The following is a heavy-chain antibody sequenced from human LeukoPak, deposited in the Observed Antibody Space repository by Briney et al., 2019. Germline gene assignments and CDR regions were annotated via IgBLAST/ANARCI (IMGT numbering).Heavy chain of an antibody. CDR3: AREAGDDLRNDGGIDYYMDV. V-gene: IGHV1-2*02. CDR1: GYTFTGYY. CDR2: INPNSGGT. J-gene: IGHJ6*03. D-gene: IGHD1-1*01. Sequence: ASVKVSCKASGYTFTGYYMHWVRQAPGQGLEWMGWINPNSGGTNYAQKFQGRVTMTRDTSISTAYMELRRLRSDDTAVYYCAREAGDDLRNDGGIDYYMDVWGKGTTVTVSS.